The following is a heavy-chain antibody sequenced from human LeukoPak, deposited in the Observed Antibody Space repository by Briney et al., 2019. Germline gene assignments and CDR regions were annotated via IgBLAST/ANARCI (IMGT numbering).Heavy chain of an antibody. CDR2: ISSGGGYI. V-gene: IGHV3-21*01. J-gene: IGHJ6*02. CDR3: ARVSSFSMDV. Sequence: KTGGSLRLSCAASGFTFSYFTINWVRQAPGTGLEWVSSISSGGGYIYYADSVKGRFTISRDNARNSVYLQMNSLRAEDTAVYYCARVSSFSMDVWGQGTTVTVSS. CDR1: GFTFSYFT. D-gene: IGHD6-6*01.